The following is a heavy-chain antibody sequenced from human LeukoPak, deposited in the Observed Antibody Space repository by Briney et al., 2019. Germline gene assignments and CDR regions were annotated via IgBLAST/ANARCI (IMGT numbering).Heavy chain of an antibody. CDR1: GGSISSSSYY. D-gene: IGHD2-15*01. J-gene: IGHJ4*02. CDR3: ARHPYSRYRSGGSCYFVDY. V-gene: IGHV4-39*01. Sequence: SETLSLTCTVSGGSISSSSYYWGWIRQPPGKGLEWIGSIYYSGSTYYNPSLKSRVTISVDTSKNQFSLKLSSVTAADTAVYYCARHPYSRYRSGGSCYFVDYWGQGTLVTVSS. CDR2: IYYSGST.